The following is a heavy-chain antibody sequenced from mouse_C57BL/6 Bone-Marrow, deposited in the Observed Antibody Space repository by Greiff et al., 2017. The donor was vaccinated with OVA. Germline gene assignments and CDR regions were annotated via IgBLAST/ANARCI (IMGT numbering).Heavy chain of an antibody. D-gene: IGHD2-4*01. J-gene: IGHJ3*01. CDR2: INPSNGGT. Sequence: QVQLQQPGTELVKPGASVKLSCKASGYTFTSYWMHWVKQRPGQGLEWIGNINPSNGGTNYNEKFKSKATLTVDKSSSTANMQHSSLSSEDSAVYYCALIYYDYSWFAYWGQGTLVTVSA. V-gene: IGHV1-53*01. CDR3: ALIYYDYSWFAY. CDR1: GYTFTSYW.